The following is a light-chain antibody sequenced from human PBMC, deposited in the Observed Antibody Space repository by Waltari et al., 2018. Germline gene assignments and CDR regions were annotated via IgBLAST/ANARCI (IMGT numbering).Light chain of an antibody. CDR3: QQYGSSPWT. J-gene: IGKJ1*01. CDR1: QSVSSSY. Sequence: EIVLTQSPGPLSLSPGERAILSCRASQSVSSSYLAWYQQKPGQAPRVLIHGASNRATGIPDRFSGSGSGTDFTLTISRLEPEDFAVYYCQQYGSSPWTFGQGTKVEIK. V-gene: IGKV3-20*01. CDR2: GAS.